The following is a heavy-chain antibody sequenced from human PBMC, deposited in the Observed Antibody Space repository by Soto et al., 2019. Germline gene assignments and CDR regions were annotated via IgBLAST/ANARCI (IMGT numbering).Heavy chain of an antibody. V-gene: IGHV3-33*01. CDR3: ARELGRTWANYYYYGMDV. J-gene: IGHJ6*02. CDR1: GFTFSSYG. D-gene: IGHD7-27*01. Sequence: GGSLRLSCAASGFTFSSYGMHWVRQAPGKGLEWVAVIWYDGSNKYYADSVKGRFTISRDNSKNTLYLQMNSLRAEDTAVYYCARELGRTWANYYYYGMDVWGQGTTVTVSS. CDR2: IWYDGSNK.